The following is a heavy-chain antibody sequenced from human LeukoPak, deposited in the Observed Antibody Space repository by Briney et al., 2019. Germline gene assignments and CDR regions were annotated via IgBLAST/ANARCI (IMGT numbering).Heavy chain of an antibody. CDR1: GFTISIYA. V-gene: IGHV3-23*01. CDR3: AKEYYDRSGYYYAYFQH. J-gene: IGHJ1*01. D-gene: IGHD3-22*01. Sequence: GGSLRLSCAASGFTISIYAMNWVRQAPGKGLEWVSSISGSGVTTYYADSVKGRFTISRDNSKNTLSLQMNSLGAEDTAIYYCAKEYYDRSGYYYAYFQHWGQGTLVSVSS. CDR2: ISGSGVTT.